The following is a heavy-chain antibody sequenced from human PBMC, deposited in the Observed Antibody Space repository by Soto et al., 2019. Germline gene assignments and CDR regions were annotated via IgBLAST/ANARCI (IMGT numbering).Heavy chain of an antibody. J-gene: IGHJ4*02. CDR2: TRNKANSYTT. Sequence: WGSLRLSCAASGFTFSDHYMDWVRQAPGKGLEWVGRTRNKANSYTTEYAASVKGRFTISRDDSKNSLYLQMNSLKTEDTAVYYCARGPLYCGGDCYYFDYWGQGTLVTVSS. CDR1: GFTFSDHY. D-gene: IGHD2-21*02. CDR3: ARGPLYCGGDCYYFDY. V-gene: IGHV3-72*01.